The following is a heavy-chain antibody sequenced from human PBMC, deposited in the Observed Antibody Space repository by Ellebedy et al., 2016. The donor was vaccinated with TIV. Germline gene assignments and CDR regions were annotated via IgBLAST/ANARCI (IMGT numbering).Heavy chain of an antibody. CDR2: ISAGGDST. J-gene: IGHJ5*02. CDR3: AKDVRCCGSYGWFDP. D-gene: IGHD1-26*01. CDR1: GFTFSSSA. V-gene: IGHV3-23*01. Sequence: GESLKISCVGSGFTFSSSAMGWVRQAPGKGLEWVSSISAGGDSTYYADSVKGRFTVSRDNYKNTLYLQITSLTAEDTAVYSCAKDVRCCGSYGWFDPWGQGTLVTVSS.